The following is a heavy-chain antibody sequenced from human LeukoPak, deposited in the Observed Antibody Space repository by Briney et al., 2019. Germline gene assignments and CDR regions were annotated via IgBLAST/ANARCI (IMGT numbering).Heavy chain of an antibody. Sequence: ASVKVSCKASGYTFTSYDINWVRQATGQGLEWMGWMNPNSGKTGYAQKFQGRVTLTRNTSITTAYMDLSSLRSEDTAVYYCARTHYCAVGTYYFYGMDVWGQGTTVTVSS. CDR1: GYTFTSYD. D-gene: IGHD7-27*01. V-gene: IGHV1-8*01. CDR3: ARTHYCAVGTYYFYGMDV. J-gene: IGHJ6*02. CDR2: MNPNSGKT.